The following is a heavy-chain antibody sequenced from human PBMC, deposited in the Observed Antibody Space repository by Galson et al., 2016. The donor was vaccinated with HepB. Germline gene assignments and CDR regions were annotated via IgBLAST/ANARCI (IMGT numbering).Heavy chain of an antibody. CDR3: AKDVRIYCSSASCHYHFLY. V-gene: IGHV3-30*18. Sequence: SLRLSCAASGFTFSSYGMHWVRQAPGKGLEWVAFKSYDGSNKKYADSVKGRFTISRDNSKKTLYLQMNSLRAEDTAVYYCAKDVRIYCSSASCHYHFLYLGERALVTVSS. D-gene: IGHD2-2*01. CDR2: KSYDGSNK. CDR1: GFTFSSYG. J-gene: IGHJ4*02.